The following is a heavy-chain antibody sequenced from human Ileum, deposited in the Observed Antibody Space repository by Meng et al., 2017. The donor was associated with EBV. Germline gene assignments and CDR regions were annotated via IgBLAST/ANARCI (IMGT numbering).Heavy chain of an antibody. Sequence: VQLHGAVPARVSPSGTLSLTCPVSGWSISSKNWWNWDRQPPGKGLERIVEIYYSGSTIYNPSLKSRVTISVDKSKNLFSLKLSSVTAADTAVYYCARGYGSGRDYFDYWGQGTRVTCFS. CDR3: ARGYGSGRDYFDY. V-gene: IGHV4-4*02. D-gene: IGHD3-10*01. CDR1: GWSISSKNW. J-gene: IGHJ4*02. CDR2: IYYSGST.